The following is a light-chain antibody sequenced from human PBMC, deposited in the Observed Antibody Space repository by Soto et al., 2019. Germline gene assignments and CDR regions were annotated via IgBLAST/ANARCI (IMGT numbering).Light chain of an antibody. Sequence: SYELTQPPSVSVSPGQTARITCSGDALPKQYAYWYQQKPGQAPVLVIYKDSERPSGIPERFSVSSSGTTVTLTISGVQAEDEADYYCQSADSSGTYVFGTGTKLTVL. J-gene: IGLJ1*01. CDR3: QSADSSGTYV. CDR2: KDS. V-gene: IGLV3-25*03. CDR1: ALPKQY.